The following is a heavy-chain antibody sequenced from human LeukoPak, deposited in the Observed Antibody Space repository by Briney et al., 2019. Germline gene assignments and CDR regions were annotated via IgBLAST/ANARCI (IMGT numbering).Heavy chain of an antibody. CDR1: GFTVSSNY. CDR2: IYSGGST. D-gene: IGHD2-2*01. Sequence: PGGSLRLSCAASGFTVSSNYMSWVRQAPGKGLEWVSVIYSGGSTYYADSAKGRFTISRDNSKNTLYLQMNSLRAEDTAVYYCARRREFCSSTSCYPFDYWGQGTLVTVSS. CDR3: ARRREFCSSTSCYPFDY. V-gene: IGHV3-66*04. J-gene: IGHJ4*02.